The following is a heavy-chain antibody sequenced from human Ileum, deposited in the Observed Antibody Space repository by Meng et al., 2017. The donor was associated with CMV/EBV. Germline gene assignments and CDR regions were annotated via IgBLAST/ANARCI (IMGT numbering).Heavy chain of an antibody. D-gene: IGHD2-2*02. CDR1: GFTFSSYW. J-gene: IGHJ4*02. CDR3: ARSSSTSCYN. Sequence: GESLKISCAASGFTFSSYWMHWVRQAPGKGLVWVSRINSDGSSTNYADSVKGQFTISRDNAENTLYLQMNSLRAEDTAVYYCARSSSTSCYNWGQGTLVTVSS. V-gene: IGHV3-74*01. CDR2: INSDGSST.